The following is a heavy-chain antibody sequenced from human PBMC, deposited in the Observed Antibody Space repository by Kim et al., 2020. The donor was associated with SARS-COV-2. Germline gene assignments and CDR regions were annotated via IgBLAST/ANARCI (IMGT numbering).Heavy chain of an antibody. CDR1: GASLTTFY. CDR2: VFSRGKT. D-gene: IGHD3-16*01. Sequence: SETLSLTCTVSGASLTTFYWSWIRQSPGKGLEWNGYVFSRGKTKYNPSLQSRVTISLDTEKKQFSLKLKAVTVADTGMYFGAGDLGISGSDLHYVYGL. CDR3: AGDLGISGSDLHYVYGL. J-gene: IGHJ6*01. V-gene: IGHV4-59*13.